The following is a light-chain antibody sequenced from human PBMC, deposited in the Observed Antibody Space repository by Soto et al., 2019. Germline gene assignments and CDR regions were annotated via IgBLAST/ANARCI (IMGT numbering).Light chain of an antibody. V-gene: IGKV1-5*01. CDR3: QQYHSFST. J-gene: IGKJ1*01. CDR2: DSS. Sequence: DIQMTQSPSNLSASVGDRVTITCRASQTITTWLAWYQQKPGKAPKLLVFDSSSLESGVPSRFSGSGFGTAFALSISSLQPDDFATYFCQQYHSFSTFGQGTKVEIK. CDR1: QTITTW.